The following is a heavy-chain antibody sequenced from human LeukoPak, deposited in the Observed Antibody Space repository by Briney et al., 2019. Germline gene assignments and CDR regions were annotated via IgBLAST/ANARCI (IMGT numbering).Heavy chain of an antibody. V-gene: IGHV3-30*04. D-gene: IGHD3-3*01. CDR3: ARDYDFWSGYSLDY. J-gene: IGHJ4*02. Sequence: PGWSLRLSCAASGFTFSSYAMHWVRQAPGKGLEWVAVISYDGSNKYYADSVKGRFTISRDNSKNTLYLQMNSLRAEDTAVYYCARDYDFWSGYSLDYWGQGTLVTVSS. CDR1: GFTFSSYA. CDR2: ISYDGSNK.